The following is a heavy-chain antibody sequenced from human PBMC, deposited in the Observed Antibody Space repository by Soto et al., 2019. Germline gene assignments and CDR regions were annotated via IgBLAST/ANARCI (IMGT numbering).Heavy chain of an antibody. CDR2: IYYSGST. D-gene: IGHD1-26*01. CDR3: ARSTWEYAFDF. Sequence: PSETLSLTCTVSGGSISSYYWTWIRQPPGKGLEWIGYIYYSGSTNYNPSLKSRVTISLDTSKSQFSLKLSSVTAADTAVYYCARSTWEYAFDFWGQGTMVTVSS. CDR1: GGSISSYY. J-gene: IGHJ3*01. V-gene: IGHV4-59*01.